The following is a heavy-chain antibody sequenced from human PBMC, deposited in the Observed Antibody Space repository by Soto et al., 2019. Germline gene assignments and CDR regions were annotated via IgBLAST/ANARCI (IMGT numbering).Heavy chain of an antibody. Sequence: RRLSCEVSGFYFNNYGINWVRQAPGKGLEWVSSVSKSDYTYYSDSVKGRFTISRDNAKNSVSLQMNSLRAEDTAVYYCAREDSIIIPAVSDFWGPGTMVTVYS. J-gene: IGHJ4*02. D-gene: IGHD2-2*01. CDR3: AREDSIIIPAVSDF. CDR2: VSKSDYT. V-gene: IGHV3-21*01. CDR1: GFYFNNYG.